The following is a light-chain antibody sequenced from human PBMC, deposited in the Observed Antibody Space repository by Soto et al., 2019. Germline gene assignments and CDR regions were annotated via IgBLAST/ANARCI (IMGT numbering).Light chain of an antibody. CDR3: QQYGSSPRT. CDR2: GAS. Sequence: EIVLTQSPGTLSLAPEERDSLSCGPSQSISSSFLAWYQQKPGQAPRLLIYGASSRATGIPDRFSGTGSETDVTLTISRLEPEDFAVYYGQQYGSSPRTFGQGTKVDIK. V-gene: IGKV3-20*01. CDR1: QSISSSF. J-gene: IGKJ1*01.